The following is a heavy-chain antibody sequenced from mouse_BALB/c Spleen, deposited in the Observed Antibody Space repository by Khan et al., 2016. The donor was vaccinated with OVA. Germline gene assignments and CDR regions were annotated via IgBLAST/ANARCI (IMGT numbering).Heavy chain of an antibody. D-gene: IGHD1-1*01. CDR1: GYSFTGYF. CDR2: INPHIGET. V-gene: IGHV1-20*02. Sequence: EVMLVESGPELVRPGASVKISCKASGYSFTGYFMNWVMQSHGKSLEWIGRINPHIGETFYNQKFKDKATLTVDESSSTAHMELRSLASEDSAVYYCTRIYRSDFDYWGQGTTLTGSS. J-gene: IGHJ2*01. CDR3: TRIYRSDFDY.